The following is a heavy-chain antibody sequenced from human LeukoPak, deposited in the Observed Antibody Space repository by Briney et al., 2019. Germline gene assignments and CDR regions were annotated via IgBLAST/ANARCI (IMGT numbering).Heavy chain of an antibody. CDR2: VYYTGVT. V-gene: IGHV4-39*07. CDR3: ARERSSSGGHNWFDP. CDR1: GGYIITSGHY. J-gene: IGHJ5*02. D-gene: IGHD4-23*01. Sequence: LSETLSLTCTVSGGYIITSGHYWVWIRQPPGKGLEWIGSVYYTGVTSTNPSFRSRMSISVDTSKNQFSLNLTSVTAADAAVYYCARERSSSGGHNWFDPWGQGTLVTVSS.